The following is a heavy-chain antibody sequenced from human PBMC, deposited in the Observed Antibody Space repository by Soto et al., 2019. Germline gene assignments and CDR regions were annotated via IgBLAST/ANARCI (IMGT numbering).Heavy chain of an antibody. CDR2: IIPLLDMA. D-gene: IGHD3-22*01. Sequence: QVQVVQSGKEVKKPGSSVNVSCKASGGSFSSYTISWVRQAPGQGLEWMGRIIPLLDMANYAQKFQGRVTITADKSTSTSYMQMSSLRSEDTAVYYCAIITQWSWDQGTLVTVSS. CDR1: GGSFSSYT. V-gene: IGHV1-69*02. J-gene: IGHJ5*02. CDR3: AIITQWS.